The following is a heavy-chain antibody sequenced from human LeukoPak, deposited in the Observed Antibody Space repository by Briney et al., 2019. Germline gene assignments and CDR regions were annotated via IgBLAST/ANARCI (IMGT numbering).Heavy chain of an antibody. D-gene: IGHD3-10*01. V-gene: IGHV3-64D*06. CDR1: AFSNYA. Sequence: PGGSLRLSCSASAFSNYAMRWVRQAPGEGLEYVSSISINGGSTNHAHSVKGRFTISRDNSKNTLYLQMRSLKPEDTAVYYCVKQGGFGPHWYFDLWGRGTLVTVSS. J-gene: IGHJ2*01. CDR3: VKQGGFGPHWYFDL. CDR2: ISINGGST.